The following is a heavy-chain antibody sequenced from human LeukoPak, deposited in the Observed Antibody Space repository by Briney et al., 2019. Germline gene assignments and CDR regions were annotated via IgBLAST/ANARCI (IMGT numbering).Heavy chain of an antibody. V-gene: IGHV3-7*01. CDR1: GFTFSSYC. Sequence: GGSLRLSCAASGFTFSSYCMTWVRQAPGKGLEWVANIKQDGSEKYYVDSVKGRFTISRDNAKNSLYLQMNSLRAEDTAVYYCARDSRTSHNAFDIWGQGTMVTVSS. J-gene: IGHJ3*02. CDR3: ARDSRTSHNAFDI. CDR2: IKQDGSEK.